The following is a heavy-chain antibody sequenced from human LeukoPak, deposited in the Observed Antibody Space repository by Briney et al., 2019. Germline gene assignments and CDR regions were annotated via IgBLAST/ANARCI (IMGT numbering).Heavy chain of an antibody. CDR2: IYSGGST. J-gene: IGHJ3*02. CDR3: ARAITMVRGVTPPGAFDI. V-gene: IGHV3-66*01. D-gene: IGHD3-10*01. CDR1: GFTVSSNY. Sequence: GGSLRLSCAASGFTVSSNYMSWVRQAPGKGLEWVSVIYSGGSTYYADSVKGRFTISRDNSKNTLYLQMNSLRAGDTAVYYCARAITMVRGVTPPGAFDIWGQGTMVTVSS.